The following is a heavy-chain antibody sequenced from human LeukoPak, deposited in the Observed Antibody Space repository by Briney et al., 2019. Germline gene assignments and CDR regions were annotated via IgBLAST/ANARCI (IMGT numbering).Heavy chain of an antibody. CDR3: ARDPYSSGWSYGMDV. J-gene: IGHJ6*02. D-gene: IGHD6-19*01. V-gene: IGHV4-4*07. Sequence: PSETLSLTCTVSGGSISSYYWSWIRQPAGKGLEWIGRIYTSGSTKYNPSLKSRVTMSVDTSKNQFSLKLSSVTAADTAVYYCARDPYSSGWSYGMDVWGQGTTVTVSS. CDR2: IYTSGST. CDR1: GGSISSYY.